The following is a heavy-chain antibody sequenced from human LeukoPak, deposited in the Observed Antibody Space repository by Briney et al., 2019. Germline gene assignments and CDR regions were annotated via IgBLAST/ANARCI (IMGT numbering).Heavy chain of an antibody. CDR2: ISGSGDST. D-gene: IGHD6-13*01. V-gene: IGHV3-23*01. CDR3: AKDSPNSSSHNDY. CDR1: GFTFGNYA. Sequence: GGSLRLSCAASGFTFGNYAMSWVRQAPGKGLEWVSAISGSGDSTYYADSVKGRFTISRDNSKNTLYLQMNSLRAEDTAVYYCAKDSPNSSSHNDYWGQGTLVTVSS. J-gene: IGHJ4*02.